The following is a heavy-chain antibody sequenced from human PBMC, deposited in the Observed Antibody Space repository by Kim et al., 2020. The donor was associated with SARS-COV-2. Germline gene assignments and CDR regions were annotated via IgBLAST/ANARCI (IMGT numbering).Heavy chain of an antibody. CDR3: AGRSLRCTNFFDY. D-gene: IGHD1-1*01. V-gene: IGHV3-74*01. J-gene: IGHJ4*02. Sequence: NYADSVKGRFTISRDHAKNTIYLEMNSLRAEDTAVYYCAGRSLRCTNFFDYWGQGTLVTVSS.